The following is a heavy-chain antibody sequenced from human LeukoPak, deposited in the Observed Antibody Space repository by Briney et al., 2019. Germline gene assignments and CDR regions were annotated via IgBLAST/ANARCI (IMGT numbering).Heavy chain of an antibody. D-gene: IGHD3-10*01. CDR2: ISSSGSTI. Sequence: GGSLRLSCAASGFTFSSYEMQWVRQAPGKGLEWVSYISSSGSTIYYADSVKGRFTISRDNAKNSLYLQMNSLRAEDTAVYYCARDLGDITMVRGDADYWGQGTLVTVSS. J-gene: IGHJ4*02. CDR1: GFTFSSYE. CDR3: ARDLGDITMVRGDADY. V-gene: IGHV3-48*03.